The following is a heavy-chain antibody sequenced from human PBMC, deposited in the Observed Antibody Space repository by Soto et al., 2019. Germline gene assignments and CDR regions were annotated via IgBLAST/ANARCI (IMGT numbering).Heavy chain of an antibody. CDR3: AREYSWNDHNYYYGMDV. Sequence: GASVKVSCKASGYTFTSYYMHWVRQAPGQGLEWMGIINPSGGSTSYAQKFQGRVTMTRDTSTSTVYMELSSLRSEDTAVYYCAREYSWNDHNYYYGMDVWGQGTTVTVSS. CDR2: INPSGGST. D-gene: IGHD1-1*01. CDR1: GYTFTSYY. J-gene: IGHJ6*02. V-gene: IGHV1-46*01.